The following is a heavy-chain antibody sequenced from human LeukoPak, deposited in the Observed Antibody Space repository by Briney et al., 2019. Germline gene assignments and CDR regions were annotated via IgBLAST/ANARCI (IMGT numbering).Heavy chain of an antibody. CDR1: GASVSDYY. CDR2: IYYKGST. V-gene: IGHV4-59*02. J-gene: IGHJ5*02. CDR3: ARGRYDSSGYNNWFDP. Sequence: PSETLSLTCTVSGASVSDYYWSWIRQPPGRGLEWIAYIYYKGSTNDNPSLKSRVTISVDTSRNQFFLKLSSVTAADTAVYYCARGRYDSSGYNNWFDPWGQGTPVSVSS. D-gene: IGHD3-22*01.